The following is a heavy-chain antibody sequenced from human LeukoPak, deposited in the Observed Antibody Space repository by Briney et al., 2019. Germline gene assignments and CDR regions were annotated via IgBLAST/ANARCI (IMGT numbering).Heavy chain of an antibody. CDR1: GYTFTSYA. V-gene: IGHV7-4-1*02. J-gene: IGHJ5*02. CDR3: ARVLPAASCNWFDP. CDR2: INTNTGNP. D-gene: IGHD2-2*01. Sequence: ASVKVSCKASGYTFTSYAMNWVRQAPGQGLEWMGWINTNTGNPTYAQGFTGRFVFSLDTSVSTAYLQISSLKAEDTAVYYCARVLPAASCNWFDPWGQGTLVTVSS.